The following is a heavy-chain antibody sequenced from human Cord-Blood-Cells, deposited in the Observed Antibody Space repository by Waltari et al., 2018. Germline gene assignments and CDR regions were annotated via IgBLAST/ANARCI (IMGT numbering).Heavy chain of an antibody. D-gene: IGHD3-10*01. CDR1: GGSFSGYY. CDR2: TNHRGRT. J-gene: IGHJ5*02. V-gene: IGHV4-34*01. Sequence: QVQLQQWGAGLLKPSETLSPTCAVYGGSFSGYYWSWSRQPPGKGREWIGETNHRGRTNYNPSLKSRVTISVDTSKNQFSLKLSSVTAADTAVYYCARGITMVRGVTASNWFDPWGQGTLVTVSS. CDR3: ARGITMVRGVTASNWFDP.